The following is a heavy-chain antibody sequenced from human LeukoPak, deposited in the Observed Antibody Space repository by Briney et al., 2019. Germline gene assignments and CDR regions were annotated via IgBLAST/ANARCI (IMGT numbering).Heavy chain of an antibody. Sequence: PGGSLRLSCAASGFTFSSYAMNWVRQAPGKGLEWVSAISGSSGSTYYADSVKGRFTISRDNAKNSLYLQMNSLRAEDTAVYYCAELGITMIGGVWGKGTTVTISS. V-gene: IGHV3-23*01. CDR1: GFTFSSYA. CDR3: AELGITMIGGV. CDR2: ISGSSGST. J-gene: IGHJ6*04. D-gene: IGHD3-10*02.